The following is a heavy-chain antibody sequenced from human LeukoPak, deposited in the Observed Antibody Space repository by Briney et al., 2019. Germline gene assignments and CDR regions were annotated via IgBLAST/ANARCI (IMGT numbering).Heavy chain of an antibody. CDR3: ARGLATRIAVAGTGRLYYYYYMDV. V-gene: IGHV4-34*01. J-gene: IGHJ6*03. CDR2: INHSGST. Sequence: SETLSLTCAVYGGSFSGYYWSWIRQPPGTGLEWIGEINHSGSTNYNPSLKSRVTISVDTSKNQFSLKLSSVTAADTAVYYCARGLATRIAVAGTGRLYYYYYMDVWGKGTTVTVSS. CDR1: GGSFSGYY. D-gene: IGHD6-19*01.